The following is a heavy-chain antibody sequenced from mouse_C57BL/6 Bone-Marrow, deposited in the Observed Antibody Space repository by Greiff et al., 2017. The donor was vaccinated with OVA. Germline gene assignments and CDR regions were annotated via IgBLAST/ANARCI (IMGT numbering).Heavy chain of an antibody. Sequence: EVHLVESGGGLVKPGGSLKLSCAASGFTFSSYAMSWVRQTPEKRLEWVATISDGGSYTYYPDNVKGRFTISRDNAKNNLYLQMSHLKSEDTAMYYCARERGITTGVAPHYAMDYWGQGTSVTVSS. CDR1: GFTFSSYA. D-gene: IGHD1-1*01. CDR3: ARERGITTGVAPHYAMDY. J-gene: IGHJ4*01. V-gene: IGHV5-4*01. CDR2: ISDGGSYT.